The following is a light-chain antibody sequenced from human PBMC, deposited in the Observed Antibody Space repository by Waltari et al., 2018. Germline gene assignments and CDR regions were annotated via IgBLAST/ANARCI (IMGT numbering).Light chain of an antibody. CDR3: QQYNNWPPWT. V-gene: IGKV3-15*01. CDR2: GAS. J-gene: IGKJ1*01. Sequence: ETVMTQSPATLSVSPGERATLSCRASQTVTTKLAWYQQKPGQAPRLLIYGASTRATGIPARFSGSGSGTEFTLNISSLQSEDFAVYYCQQYNNWPPWTFGQGTKVEIK. CDR1: QTVTTK.